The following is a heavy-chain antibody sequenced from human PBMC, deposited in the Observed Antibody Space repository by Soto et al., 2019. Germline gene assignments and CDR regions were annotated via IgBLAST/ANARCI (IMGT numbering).Heavy chain of an antibody. D-gene: IGHD2-15*01. V-gene: IGHV4-59*01. CDR3: ARGYSDGGRFSYFSD. Sequence: SETLSLTCTVSGGSIHSYYWAWIRRPPGKELQWLGYIYYTGTTRYNPSLTSRVTMSVDTSNNQFSLKLKSATAADTAVYYCARGYSDGGRFSYFSDWGQGTLVTVSS. CDR2: IYYTGTT. CDR1: GGSIHSYY. J-gene: IGHJ4*02.